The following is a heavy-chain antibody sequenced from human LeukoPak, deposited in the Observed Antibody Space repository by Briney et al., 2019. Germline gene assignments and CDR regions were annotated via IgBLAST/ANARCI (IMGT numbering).Heavy chain of an antibody. Sequence: GGSLRLSCAASGFTFSSYGMHWVRQAPGKGLEWVAFIRYDGSNKYYADSVKGRFTISRDNSKNTLYLQMNSLRAEDTAVYYCAKDPGQLLVYXFDXWGQGXLVTVS. D-gene: IGHD6-6*01. CDR1: GFTFSSYG. CDR3: AKDPGQLLVYXFDX. CDR2: IRYDGSNK. J-gene: IGHJ4*02. V-gene: IGHV3-30*02.